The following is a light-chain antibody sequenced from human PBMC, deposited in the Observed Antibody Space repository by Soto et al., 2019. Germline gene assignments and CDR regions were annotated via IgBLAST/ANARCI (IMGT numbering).Light chain of an antibody. CDR2: DVS. Sequence: QSALTQPASVSGSPGQSITISCIGTSSDIGGYNYVSWYQQHPGNAPKLMVFDVSDRPSGVSNRFSGSKSGNTTSLTISGLQAEYVADYYCSSYTTSSFYVFGTGTKVTVL. V-gene: IGLV2-14*03. CDR3: SSYTTSSFYV. J-gene: IGLJ1*01. CDR1: SSDIGGYNY.